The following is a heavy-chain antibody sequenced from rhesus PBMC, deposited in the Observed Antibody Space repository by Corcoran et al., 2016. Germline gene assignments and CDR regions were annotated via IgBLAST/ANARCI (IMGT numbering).Heavy chain of an antibody. V-gene: IGHV4-93*01. D-gene: IGHD2-21*01. J-gene: IGHJ4*01. CDR2: LYVSGRNT. CDR3: ARAGFRSGLDTNVDY. CDR1: GGSISRINW. Sequence: QVQLQESGPAVVKPSETLSLTCAVSGGSISRINWWSWFRQSPGKGLEWIGGLYVSGRNTEYNPVLKMCVSMSKDTSMNQFSLNLRSVTAADTAVDYCARAGFRSGLDTNVDYWGQGVLVTVSS.